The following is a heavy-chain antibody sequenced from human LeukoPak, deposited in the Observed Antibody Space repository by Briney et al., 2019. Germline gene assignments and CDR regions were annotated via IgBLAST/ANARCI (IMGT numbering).Heavy chain of an antibody. V-gene: IGHV3-23*01. CDR2: ISGSGGST. Sequence: GGSLRLSCAASGFTFSSYAMSWVRQAPGKGLEWVSAISGSGGSTYYADSVKGRFTISRDNSKNTLYLQMSSLRAEDTAVYYCAKDPEIVVVPAASLDYFDYWGQGTLVTVSS. J-gene: IGHJ4*02. CDR3: AKDPEIVVVPAASLDYFDY. CDR1: GFTFSSYA. D-gene: IGHD2-2*01.